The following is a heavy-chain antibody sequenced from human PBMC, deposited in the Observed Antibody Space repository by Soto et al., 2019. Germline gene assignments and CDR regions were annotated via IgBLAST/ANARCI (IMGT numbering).Heavy chain of an antibody. Sequence: PSETLSLTCAVFGGSFSGYYWNWIRQPPGKGLEWIGEINHSGSTNYNPSLKSRVTMSVDTSKNQFSLKLTSVTAVDTAVYYCARREIPGPIDYWGQGTLVTVSS. D-gene: IGHD1-26*01. V-gene: IGHV4-34*01. J-gene: IGHJ4*02. CDR2: INHSGST. CDR1: GGSFSGYY. CDR3: ARREIPGPIDY.